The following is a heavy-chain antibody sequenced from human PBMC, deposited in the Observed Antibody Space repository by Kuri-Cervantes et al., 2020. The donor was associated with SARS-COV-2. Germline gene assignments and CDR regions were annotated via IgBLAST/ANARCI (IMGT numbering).Heavy chain of an antibody. D-gene: IGHD3-22*01. CDR1: GFTFSSFT. CDR2: ISSSSSYI. CDR3: ARDGENHYYDSSGYNWFDP. J-gene: IGHJ5*02. V-gene: IGHV3-21*01. Sequence: GESLKISCAASGFTFSSFTMNWVRQAPGKGLEWVSYISSSSSYIYYADSVKGRFTISRDNAKNSLYLQMNSLRAEDTAVYYCARDGENHYYDSSGYNWFDPWGQGTLVTVSS.